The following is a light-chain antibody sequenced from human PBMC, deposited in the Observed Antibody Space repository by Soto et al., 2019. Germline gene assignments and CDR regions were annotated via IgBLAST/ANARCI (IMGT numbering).Light chain of an antibody. J-gene: IGKJ5*01. V-gene: IGKV3-15*01. CDR1: QSISSN. CDR2: SAS. Sequence: EIVMTQSPVTLSVSPWERATLSCRASQSISSNLAWHQQKPGQAPRLLIYSASTRATGLPARFSGSGSGTDFTLTISSLQSEDFAVYYCQQYNTWPPITFGQGTRLENK. CDR3: QQYNTWPPIT.